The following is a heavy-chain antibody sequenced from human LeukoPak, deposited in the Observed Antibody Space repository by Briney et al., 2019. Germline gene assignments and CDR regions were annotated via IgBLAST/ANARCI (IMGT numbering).Heavy chain of an antibody. D-gene: IGHD6-6*01. CDR3: ARHSHPLSSSSGFDY. J-gene: IGHJ4*02. Sequence: GESLKISCKGSGDSFTTYWIGWVRQMPGKGLEWMGIIYPGDSDTRYSPSFQGQVTISVDKSISTAYLQWSSLKASDTAMYYCARHSHPLSSSSGFDYWGQGTLVTVSS. CDR2: IYPGDSDT. CDR1: GDSFTTYW. V-gene: IGHV5-51*01.